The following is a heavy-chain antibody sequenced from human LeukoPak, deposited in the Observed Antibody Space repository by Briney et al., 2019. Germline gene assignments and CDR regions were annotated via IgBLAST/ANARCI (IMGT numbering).Heavy chain of an antibody. V-gene: IGHV3-21*01. J-gene: IGHJ4*02. CDR1: GFTFSSYS. CDR3: ARDSPSEHYSNY. CDR2: ISSTTCYI. D-gene: IGHD4-11*01. Sequence: PGGSLRLSCAASGFTFSSYSMNCVRQPPGRGLEWVSSISSTTCYIYYADSVEGRFTISRDNAKNPLYLQMNSLRAEDTAVYYCARDSPSEHYSNYWGQGTLVTVSS.